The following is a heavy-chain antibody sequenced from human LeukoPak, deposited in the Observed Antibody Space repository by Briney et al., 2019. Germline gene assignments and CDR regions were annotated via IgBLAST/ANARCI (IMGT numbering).Heavy chain of an antibody. D-gene: IGHD2-2*01. V-gene: IGHV4-34*01. CDR3: ARDRGSGVVVPAASNWFDP. Sequence: SETLSLTCAVYGGSFSGYYWSWIRQPPGKGLEWIGEINHSGSTNYNPSLKSRVTISVDTSKNQFSLKLSSVTAADTAVYYCARDRGSGVVVPAASNWFDPWGQGTLVTVSS. CDR1: GGSFSGYY. J-gene: IGHJ5*02. CDR2: INHSGST.